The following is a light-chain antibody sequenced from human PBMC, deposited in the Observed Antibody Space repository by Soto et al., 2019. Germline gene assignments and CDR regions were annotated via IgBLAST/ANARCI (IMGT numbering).Light chain of an antibody. CDR1: SSDVGGYNY. J-gene: IGLJ3*02. CDR3: SSYTSSSTWV. Sequence: QSALTQPASVSGSPGQSITISCTGTSSDVGGYNYVSWYQQHPGKAPKLLIYEVSTRPSGVSNRFSGSKSGNTASLTISGLQAEDEVDYYCSSYTSSSTWVFGGGTKLTVL. CDR2: EVS. V-gene: IGLV2-14*01.